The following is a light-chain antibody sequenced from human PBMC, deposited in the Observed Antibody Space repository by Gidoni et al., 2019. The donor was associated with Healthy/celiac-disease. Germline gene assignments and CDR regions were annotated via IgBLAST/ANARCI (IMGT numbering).Light chain of an antibody. V-gene: IGKV3-11*01. CDR3: QQRSNWPRLT. CDR1: QSVSSY. J-gene: IGKJ4*01. Sequence: EIVLTHSPATLSLSPGERAPLSCRASQSVSSYLAWYQQKPGQAPRLLIYDASNRATGIPARFSGSGSGTDFTLTISSREPEDFAVYSCQQRSNWPRLTFGGGTKVEIK. CDR2: DAS.